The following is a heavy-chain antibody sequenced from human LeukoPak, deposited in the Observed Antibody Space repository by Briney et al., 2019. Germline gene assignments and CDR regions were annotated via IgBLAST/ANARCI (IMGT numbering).Heavy chain of an antibody. J-gene: IGHJ3*02. CDR3: ASWLRGVIGVFDI. V-gene: IGHV1-18*01. Sequence: ASVNVSFKASGCIFSNYGFSWVRPAPGQGLDWMGWISSYNDNTNYAQKLQGRVTVTTDTSTSTAYMELRSLRSDDTAVYYCASWLRGVIGVFDIWGQGTMVTVSS. D-gene: IGHD3-10*01. CDR2: ISSYNDNT. CDR1: GCIFSNYG.